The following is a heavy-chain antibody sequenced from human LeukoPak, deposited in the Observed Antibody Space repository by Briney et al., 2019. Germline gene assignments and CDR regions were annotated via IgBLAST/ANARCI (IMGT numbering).Heavy chain of an antibody. V-gene: IGHV3-48*01. CDR2: ISGSGFTI. D-gene: IGHD4-17*01. J-gene: IGHJ4*02. CDR1: GFTLSNYS. CDR3: AKVPTYYGDYESDY. Sequence: QTGGSLRLSCAVSGFTLSNYSMNWVRQAPGKGLEWISYISGSGFTIHYADSVKGRFTISRDNSKNTLYLQMNSLRAEDTAVYYCAKVPTYYGDYESDYWGQGTLVTVSS.